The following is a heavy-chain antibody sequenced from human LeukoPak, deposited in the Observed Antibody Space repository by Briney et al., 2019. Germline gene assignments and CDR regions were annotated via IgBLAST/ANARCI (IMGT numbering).Heavy chain of an antibody. V-gene: IGHV3-7*04. CDR2: IKQDGSEK. D-gene: IGHD3-22*01. CDR1: GFTFSTYW. Sequence: GGSLRLSCAASGFTFSTYWMSRVRQAPGRGLEWVANIKQDGSEKYYVDSVKGRFTISGDNAKNSLYLQMNSLRAEDTAVYYCARDRGGDSSAYYFQYWGQGTLVTVSS. CDR3: ARDRGGDSSAYYFQY. J-gene: IGHJ4*02.